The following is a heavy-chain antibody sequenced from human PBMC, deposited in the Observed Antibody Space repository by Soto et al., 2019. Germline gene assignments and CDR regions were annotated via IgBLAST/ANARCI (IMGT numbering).Heavy chain of an antibody. CDR1: GGTFSSYT. J-gene: IGHJ6*02. V-gene: IGHV1-69*02. Sequence: QVQLVQSGAEVKKPGSSVKVSCKASGGTFSSYTISWVRQAPGQGLEWMGRIIPLLGIANYAQKFQGRVTITADKSTTTAYMELSSRRSEDTAVYYCASLMSSGYYYGMDVWGQGTTVTVSS. CDR3: ASLMSSGYYYGMDV. CDR2: IIPLLGIA. D-gene: IGHD3-10*01.